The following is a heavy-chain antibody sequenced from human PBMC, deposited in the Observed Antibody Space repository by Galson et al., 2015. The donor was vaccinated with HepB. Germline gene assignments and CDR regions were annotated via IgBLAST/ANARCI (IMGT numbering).Heavy chain of an antibody. J-gene: IGHJ4*02. CDR3: ARWYGDYPDRRVFDY. V-gene: IGHV1-69*13. D-gene: IGHD4-17*01. CDR1: GGTFSSYA. Sequence: SVKVSCKASGGTFSSYAISWVRQAPGQGLEWMGGIIPIFGTANYAQKFQGRVTITADESTSTAYMELSSLRSEDTAVYYCARWYGDYPDRRVFDYWGQGTLVTVSS. CDR2: IIPIFGTA.